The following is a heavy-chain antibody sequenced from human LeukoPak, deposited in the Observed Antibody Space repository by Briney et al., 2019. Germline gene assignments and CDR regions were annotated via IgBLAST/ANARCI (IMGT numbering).Heavy chain of an antibody. CDR3: ARENKRTGRSR. CDR2: ISSSSSYI. D-gene: IGHD1-26*01. J-gene: IGHJ4*02. V-gene: IGHV3-21*01. Sequence: GGFLRLSCAASGFTFSSYSMNWVRHAPGKGLEWVSSISSSSSYIYYADSVKGRFTISRDNAKNSLYLQMNSLRAEDTAVYYCARENKRTGRSRWGQGTLVTVSS. CDR1: GFTFSSYS.